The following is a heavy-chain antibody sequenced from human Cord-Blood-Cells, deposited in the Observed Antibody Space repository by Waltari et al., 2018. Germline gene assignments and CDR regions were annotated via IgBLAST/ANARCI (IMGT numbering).Heavy chain of an antibody. CDR2: SRADNGNT. CDR1: GYTFTSYG. J-gene: IGHJ3*02. CDR3: ARGISMVRGVIAFDI. V-gene: IGHV1-18*01. Sequence: QVQLVQSGAEVKKPGASVKVSCKASGYTFTSYGISWVRQAPGQGLEWMGWSRADNGNTNYAQKLQGRVTMTTDTSTSTAYMELRSLRADDTAVYYCARGISMVRGVIAFDIWGQGTMVTVSS. D-gene: IGHD3-10*01.